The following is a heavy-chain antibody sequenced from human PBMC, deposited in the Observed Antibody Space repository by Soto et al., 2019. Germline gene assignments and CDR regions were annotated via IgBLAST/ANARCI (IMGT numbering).Heavy chain of an antibody. V-gene: IGHV3-48*02. Sequence: EVQLVESGGGLVQPGGSLRLSCAASGFTFSSYSMNWVRQAPGKGLEWVSYISSSSSTIYYADSVKGRFTISRANAKNSVYLQMNSMRDEETAVYYCARGRRGYSSGWYGGQGTLVAVSS. CDR2: ISSSSSTI. CDR1: GFTFSSYS. J-gene: IGHJ4*02. CDR3: ARGRRGYSSGWY. D-gene: IGHD6-19*01.